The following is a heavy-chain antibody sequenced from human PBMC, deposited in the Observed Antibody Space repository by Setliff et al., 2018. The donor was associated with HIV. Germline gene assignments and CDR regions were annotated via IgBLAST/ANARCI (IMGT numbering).Heavy chain of an antibody. Sequence: SETLSLTCAVYSGSFSGYRWTWIRQPPGKGLEWIGEINHRGSTTYNPSLRSRVTISVDKSKNQFSLRLNSVTAADTAVYYCVRAKWGLPFDYWGRGTLVTVSS. D-gene: IGHD2-21*01. CDR2: INHRGST. V-gene: IGHV4-34*01. CDR1: SGSFSGYR. J-gene: IGHJ4*02. CDR3: VRAKWGLPFDY.